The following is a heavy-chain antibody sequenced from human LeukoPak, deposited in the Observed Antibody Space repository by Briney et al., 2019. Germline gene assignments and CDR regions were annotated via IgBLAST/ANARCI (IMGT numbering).Heavy chain of an antibody. J-gene: IGHJ4*02. CDR2: INHSGST. CDR3: ARTGGYYGSGSSQPVGY. V-gene: IGHV4-34*01. Sequence: ASETLSLTCAVYGGSFSGYYWSWIRQPPGKGLEWIGEINHSGSTNYNPSLKSRVTISVDTSKNQFSLKLSSVTAADTAVYYCARTGGYYGSGSSQPVGYWGQGTLVTVSS. D-gene: IGHD3-10*01. CDR1: GGSFSGYY.